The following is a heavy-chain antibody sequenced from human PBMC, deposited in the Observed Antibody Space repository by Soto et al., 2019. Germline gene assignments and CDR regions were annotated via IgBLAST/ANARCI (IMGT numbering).Heavy chain of an antibody. D-gene: IGHD3-16*01. CDR3: ARRGPHDVRFDP. Sequence: AAVKVSCKDSGYTFTSYGISWVRQAPGQGLEWMGWISAYNGNTNYAQKLQGRVTMTTDTSTSTAYMELRSLRSDDTAVYYCARRGPHDVRFDPWGQGTLVTVSS. CDR2: ISAYNGNT. V-gene: IGHV1-18*01. CDR1: GYTFTSYG. J-gene: IGHJ5*02.